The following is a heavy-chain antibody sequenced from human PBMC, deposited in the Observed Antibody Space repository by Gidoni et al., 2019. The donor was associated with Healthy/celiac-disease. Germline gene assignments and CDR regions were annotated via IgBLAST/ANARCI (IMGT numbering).Heavy chain of an antibody. D-gene: IGHD3-10*01. J-gene: IGHJ4*02. Sequence: QVQLQQWGAGLLKPSETLSLTCAAYGGSFSGYYWSWIRQPPGKGLEWIGEINHSGSTNYNPSLKSRVTIAVDTSKSQFSLKLSSVTAADTAVYYCARGSGLITMVRGVQDNYFDYWGQGTLVTVSS. CDR1: GGSFSGYY. CDR3: ARGSGLITMVRGVQDNYFDY. CDR2: INHSGST. V-gene: IGHV4-34*01.